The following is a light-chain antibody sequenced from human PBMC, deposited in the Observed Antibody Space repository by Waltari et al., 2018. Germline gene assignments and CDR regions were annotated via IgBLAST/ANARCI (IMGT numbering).Light chain of an antibody. V-gene: IGKV3-20*01. CDR3: QHYVRLPVS. CDR1: QSVSRS. Sequence: EIVFTQSPDTLSLSPGERATPDCRASQSVSRSLAWYQQKPGQAPSVLIYGASSRATGVPDRFSGSGSGTDFSLTISRLEPEDFAVYYCQHYVRLPVSFGQGTKVEIK. J-gene: IGKJ1*01. CDR2: GAS.